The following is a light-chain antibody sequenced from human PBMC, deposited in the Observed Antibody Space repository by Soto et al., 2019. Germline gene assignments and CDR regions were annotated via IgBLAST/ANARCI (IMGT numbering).Light chain of an antibody. J-gene: IGLJ1*01. CDR2: EVS. V-gene: IGLV2-14*01. CDR1: SSDVGGYNY. Sequence: QSVLTQPASVSGSPGQSITISCTGTSSDVGGYNYVSWYQQHPGTAPKLMIYEVSNRPSGVSNRFSGSKSGNTASLTISGLQAEDEADYYCSSYTDSSNYVFGTGTKLTVL. CDR3: SSYTDSSNYV.